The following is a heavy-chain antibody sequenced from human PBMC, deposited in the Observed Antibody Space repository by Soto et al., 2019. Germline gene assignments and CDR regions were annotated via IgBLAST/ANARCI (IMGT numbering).Heavy chain of an antibody. Sequence: QVQLHQWGAGQLRASETLSLTCGVSGGSFSGYYWSWIRQPPGKGLEWIGEVNDSGNSNYNPSLKRRVVISVDTPKNEFSLNMNTVTAADTGVYYCARVRRWLPEEMVDLWGQGALVTVSS. CDR3: ARVRRWLPEEMVDL. CDR2: VNDSGNS. V-gene: IGHV4-34*01. D-gene: IGHD5-12*01. J-gene: IGHJ5*02. CDR1: GGSFSGYY.